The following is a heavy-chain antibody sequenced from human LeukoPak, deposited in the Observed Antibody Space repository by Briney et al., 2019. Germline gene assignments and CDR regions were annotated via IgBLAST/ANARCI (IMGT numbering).Heavy chain of an antibody. J-gene: IGHJ4*02. CDR3: ARELELPKDDAFDI. CDR2: ISSSGSTI. V-gene: IGHV3-11*01. D-gene: IGHD1-7*01. Sequence: GGSLRLSCAASGFTFSDYYMSWIRQAPGKGLEWVSYISSSGSTIYYADSVKGRFTISRDNAKNSLYLQMNSLRAEDTAVYYCARELELPKDDAFDIWGQGTLVTVSS. CDR1: GFTFSDYY.